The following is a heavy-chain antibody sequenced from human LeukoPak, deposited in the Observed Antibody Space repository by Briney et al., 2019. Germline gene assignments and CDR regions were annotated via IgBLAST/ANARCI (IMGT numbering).Heavy chain of an antibody. Sequence: GGSLRLSCAASGFTVSSNYTSWVRQAPGKGLEWVSAIRGSGGSTYYADSVKGRFIISRDNSKNTLYLQMNSLRAEDTAVYYCAKVWADSKLGVFDIWGQGKMFTVSS. CDR3: AKVWADSKLGVFDI. D-gene: IGHD3-22*01. CDR2: IRGSGGST. V-gene: IGHV3-23*01. J-gene: IGHJ3*02. CDR1: GFTVSSNY.